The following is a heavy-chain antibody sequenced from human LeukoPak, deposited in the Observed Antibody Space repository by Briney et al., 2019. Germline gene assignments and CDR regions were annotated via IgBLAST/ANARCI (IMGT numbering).Heavy chain of an antibody. CDR1: GFTFSSYA. V-gene: IGHV3-23*01. J-gene: IGHJ4*02. CDR3: ANVNYDFWSGYYDY. CDR2: ISGSGGST. D-gene: IGHD3-3*01. Sequence: PGGSLRLSCAASGFTFSSYAMSWVRQAPGKGLEWVSAISGSGGSTYYADSVKGRFTISRDNSKNTLYLQMNSLRAEDTAVYYCANVNYDFWSGYYDYWGQGTLVTVSS.